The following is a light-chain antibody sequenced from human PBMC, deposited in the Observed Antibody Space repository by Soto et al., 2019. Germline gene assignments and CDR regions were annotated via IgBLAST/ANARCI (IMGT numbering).Light chain of an antibody. J-gene: IGLJ1*01. CDR2: DDN. CDR1: SSNIGGNS. Sequence: APGQKVTISCSGSSSNIGGNSVSWYQQLPGTAPKLLIYDDNKRPSGIPDRFSGSKSGTSATLGITGFQTGDEADYYCGSWDSSLSAYAFGTGTKVTVL. V-gene: IGLV1-51*01. CDR3: GSWDSSLSAYA.